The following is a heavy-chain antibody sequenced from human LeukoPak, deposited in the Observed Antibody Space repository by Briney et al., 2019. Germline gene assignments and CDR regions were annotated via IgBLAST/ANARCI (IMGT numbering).Heavy chain of an antibody. CDR2: ISSSGSTI. J-gene: IGHJ6*03. Sequence: PGGSLRLSCAASGFTFSSYEMNWVRQAPGKGLEWVSYISSSGSTIYYADSVKGRFTISRDNAKNSLYLQMNSLRAEDTAVYYCARGYCSSTSCYWNYYYYYMDVWGKGTTVTISS. CDR1: GFTFSSYE. CDR3: ARGYCSSTSCYWNYYYYYMDV. V-gene: IGHV3-48*03. D-gene: IGHD2-2*01.